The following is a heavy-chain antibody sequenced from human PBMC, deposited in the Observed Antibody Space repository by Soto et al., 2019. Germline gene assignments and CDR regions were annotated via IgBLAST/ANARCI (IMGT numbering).Heavy chain of an antibody. CDR1: GFIFSGYD. D-gene: IGHD3-10*01. V-gene: IGHV3-13*05. CDR3: ARDMGWRFGEFDAFYL. Sequence: GGSLRLSCAASGFIFSGYDMHWVRQVSGKGLEWVSGMDSAGNPYYGDSVKGRFTVSREKDKNSLYLQMSNLRVGDTALYYCARDMGWRFGEFDAFYLWGQGTMVTV. CDR2: MDSAGNP. J-gene: IGHJ3*01.